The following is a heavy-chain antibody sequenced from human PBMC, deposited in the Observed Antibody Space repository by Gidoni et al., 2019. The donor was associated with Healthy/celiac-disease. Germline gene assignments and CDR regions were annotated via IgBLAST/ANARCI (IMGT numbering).Heavy chain of an antibody. CDR2: IRIKAYGGTT. CDR3: TREVYAAAEDLYYYGMDV. D-gene: IGHD6-13*01. J-gene: IGHJ6*02. Sequence: EVQLVESGGGLVQPGRSLRLSCTASGFTFRDYAMSWFRQAPGKGLEWVGCIRIKAYGGTTEYAASVKGRFTISRDDSKSIAYLQMNSLKTEDTAVYYCTREVYAAAEDLYYYGMDVWGQGTTVTVSS. V-gene: IGHV3-49*03. CDR1: GFTFRDYA.